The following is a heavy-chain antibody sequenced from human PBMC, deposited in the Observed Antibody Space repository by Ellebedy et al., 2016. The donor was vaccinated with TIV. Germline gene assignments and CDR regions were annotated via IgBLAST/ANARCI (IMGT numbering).Heavy chain of an antibody. CDR1: RFTFSSYN. CDR2: ISSVLTI. V-gene: IGHV3-48*02. Sequence: GGSLRLXXAASRFTFSSYNMNWVRQAPVKGLEWVSYISSVLTIYYADSVKGRFTISRDNAKNSLYLQLNSLRDEDTAVYYCARDSPGWSAFDIWGQGTMVTVSS. CDR3: ARDSPGWSAFDI. D-gene: IGHD3-9*01. J-gene: IGHJ3*02.